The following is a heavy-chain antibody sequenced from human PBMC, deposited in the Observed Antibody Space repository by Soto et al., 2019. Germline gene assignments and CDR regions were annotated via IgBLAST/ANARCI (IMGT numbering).Heavy chain of an antibody. CDR2: ISYDGSNK. D-gene: IGHD5-12*01. J-gene: IGHJ6*02. V-gene: IGHV3-30-3*01. CDR1: GFTFSSYA. Sequence: GGSLRLSCAASGFTFSSYAMHWVRQAPGKGLEWVAVISYDGSNKYYADSVKGRFTISRDNSKNTLYLQMNSLRAEDTAVYYCARERDGYNSPYYYYGMDVWGQGTTVTVSS. CDR3: ARERDGYNSPYYYYGMDV.